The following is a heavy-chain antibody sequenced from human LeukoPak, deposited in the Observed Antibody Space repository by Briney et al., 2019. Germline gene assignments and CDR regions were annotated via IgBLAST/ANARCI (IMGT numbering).Heavy chain of an antibody. CDR2: IYTSGST. D-gene: IGHD3-3*01. CDR1: GGSISSYY. J-gene: IGHJ4*02. CDR3: ARGDDPMHLRSPYFGY. Sequence: PSETLSLTCTVSGGSISSYYWSWIRQPAGKGLEWIVRIYTSGSTNYNPSLKSRVTMSVDTSKNQFSLKLSSVTAADTAVYYCARGDDPMHLRSPYFGYWGQGTLVTVSS. V-gene: IGHV4-4*07.